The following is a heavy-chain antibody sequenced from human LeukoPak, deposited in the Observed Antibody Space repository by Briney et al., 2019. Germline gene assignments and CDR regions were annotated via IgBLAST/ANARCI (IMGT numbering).Heavy chain of an antibody. Sequence: SEALSLTCTVSGGSISSGDYSWSWIRQPPGKGLEWIGYIYYSGSTYYNPSLKSRVTISVDTSKNQFSLKLSSVTAADTAVYYCARATASLGELELDYWGQGTLVTVSS. CDR2: IYYSGST. D-gene: IGHD3-16*01. J-gene: IGHJ4*02. V-gene: IGHV4-30-4*01. CDR1: GGSISSGDYS. CDR3: ARATASLGELELDY.